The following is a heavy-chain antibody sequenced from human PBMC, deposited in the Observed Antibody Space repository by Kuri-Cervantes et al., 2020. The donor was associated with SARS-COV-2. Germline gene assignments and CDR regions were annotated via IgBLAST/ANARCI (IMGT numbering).Heavy chain of an antibody. D-gene: IGHD2-15*01. CDR2: IYTSGST. CDR1: GGSISSYY. Sequence: SETLSLTCTVSGGSISSYYWGWIWQPAGKGLEWIGRIYTSGSTNYNPSLKSRVTMSVDTSKNQFSLKLSSVTAADTAVYYCARAKRGYCSGGSCYGGYFDYWGQGTLVTVSS. CDR3: ARAKRGYCSGGSCYGGYFDY. J-gene: IGHJ4*02. V-gene: IGHV4-4*07.